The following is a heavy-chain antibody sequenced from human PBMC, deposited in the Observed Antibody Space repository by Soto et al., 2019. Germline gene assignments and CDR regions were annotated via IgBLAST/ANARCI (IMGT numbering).Heavy chain of an antibody. V-gene: IGHV3-13*01. J-gene: IGHJ3*02. D-gene: IGHD3-3*01. CDR3: AKDVLRFLEWLLWGAFDI. Sequence: GGSLRLSCEASGFTLSSYDMHWVRQVTGKGLEWVSGIGTAGDTYYPGSVKGRFTISRENAKSSLYLQMNSLRAEDTAVYYCAKDVLRFLEWLLWGAFDIWGQGTMVTVSS. CDR1: GFTLSSYD. CDR2: IGTAGDT.